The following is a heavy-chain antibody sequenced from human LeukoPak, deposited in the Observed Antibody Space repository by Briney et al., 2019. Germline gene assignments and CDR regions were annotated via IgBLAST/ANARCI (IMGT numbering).Heavy chain of an antibody. Sequence: GGSLRLSCAASGFTFSSYAMSWVRQAPGKGLEWVSSISSSSSYIYYADSVKGRFTISRDNAKNSLYLQMNSLRAEDTAVYYCARGGIAAAGTDYWGQGTLVTVSS. CDR3: ARGGIAAAGTDY. CDR1: GFTFSSYA. D-gene: IGHD6-13*01. CDR2: ISSSSSYI. V-gene: IGHV3-21*01. J-gene: IGHJ4*02.